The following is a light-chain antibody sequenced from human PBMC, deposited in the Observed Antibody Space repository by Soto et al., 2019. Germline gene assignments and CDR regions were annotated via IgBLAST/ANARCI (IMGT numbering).Light chain of an antibody. Sequence: DIQMTQSPSSLSASVGDRVTITCRASQSMSNYLNWYQHKTGKAPKLLIYTASILQSGIPSRFSGSGSGTDFTLSISNLQPEDFATYYCQQSYTTPYTFGQGTKLEIK. CDR1: QSMSNY. CDR2: TAS. CDR3: QQSYTTPYT. J-gene: IGKJ2*01. V-gene: IGKV1-39*01.